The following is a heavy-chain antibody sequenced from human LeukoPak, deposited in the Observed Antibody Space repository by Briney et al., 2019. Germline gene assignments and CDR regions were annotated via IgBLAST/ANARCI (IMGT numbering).Heavy chain of an antibody. CDR2: ISSSGSTI. CDR3: ARDSGYDSGYFDY. J-gene: IGHJ4*02. Sequence: GGSLRLSCAASGFTFRSYEMNWVRQAPGKGLEWVSYISSSGSTIYYADSVKGRFTISRDNSKNTLYLQMNSLRAEDTAVYYCARDSGYDSGYFDYWGQGTLVTVSS. D-gene: IGHD5-12*01. V-gene: IGHV3-48*03. CDR1: GFTFRSYE.